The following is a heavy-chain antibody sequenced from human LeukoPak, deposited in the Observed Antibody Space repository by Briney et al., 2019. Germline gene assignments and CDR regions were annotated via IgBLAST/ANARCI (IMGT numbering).Heavy chain of an antibody. Sequence: ASVTVSFKASGYTFTSYDINWVRQATGQGLEWMGWMNPNSGNTGYAQKFQGRVTMTRNTSISTAYMELSSLRSEDTAVYYCARGSSSSWLYYYYYMDVWGKGTTVTVSS. D-gene: IGHD6-13*01. CDR1: GYTFTSYD. CDR2: MNPNSGNT. J-gene: IGHJ6*03. V-gene: IGHV1-8*01. CDR3: ARGSSSSWLYYYYYMDV.